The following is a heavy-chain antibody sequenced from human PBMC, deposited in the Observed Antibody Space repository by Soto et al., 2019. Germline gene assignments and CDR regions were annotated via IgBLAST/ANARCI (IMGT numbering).Heavy chain of an antibody. CDR2: TYYRSKWYN. Sequence: SQTLSLTCAISGDSVSSNSAAWNWIRQSPSRGLEWLGRTYYRSKWYNDYAVSVKSRITINPDTSKNQFSLQLNSVTPEDTAVYYCARGESSSSRYYYYYYGMDVWGQGTTVTVPS. V-gene: IGHV6-1*01. J-gene: IGHJ6*02. CDR3: ARGESSSSRYYYYYYGMDV. D-gene: IGHD6-6*01. CDR1: GDSVSSNSAA.